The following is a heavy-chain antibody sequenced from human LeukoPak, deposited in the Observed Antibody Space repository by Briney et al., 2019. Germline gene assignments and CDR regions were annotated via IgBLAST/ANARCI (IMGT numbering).Heavy chain of an antibody. CDR2: INPNSGGT. V-gene: IGHV1-2*02. CDR3: ARAPMIVVVFPPRLDY. CDR1: GYTFTGYY. D-gene: IGHD3-22*01. J-gene: IGHJ4*02. Sequence: ASVKVSCKTSGYTFTGYYMHWVRQAPGQGLEWMGWINPNSGGTNYAQKFQDRVTMTGDTSISTAYMKLSRLTSDDTAVYYCARAPMIVVVFPPRLDYWGQGTLVTVSS.